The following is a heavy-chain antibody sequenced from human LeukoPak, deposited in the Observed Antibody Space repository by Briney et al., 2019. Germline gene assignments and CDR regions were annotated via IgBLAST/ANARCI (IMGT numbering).Heavy chain of an antibody. Sequence: SETLSLTCPVSGGSINSYYWTWIRQPPGKGLEWIGEINHSGSANYNPSLMSRVTISLDTSKNHFSLNLSSVTAADTAVYYCARGQGTVTTHWGQGTLVTVSS. J-gene: IGHJ4*02. D-gene: IGHD4-11*01. CDR1: GGSINSYY. V-gene: IGHV4-34*01. CDR2: INHSGSA. CDR3: ARGQGTVTTH.